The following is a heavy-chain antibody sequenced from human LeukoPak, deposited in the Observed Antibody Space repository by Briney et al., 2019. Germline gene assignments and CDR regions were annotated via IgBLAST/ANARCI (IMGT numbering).Heavy chain of an antibody. CDR1: GFTFSSYA. Sequence: GGSLRLSCAASGFTFSSYAMSWVRQAPGKGLEWASAISGSGGSTYYADSVKGRFTISRDNSKNTLYLQMNSLRAEDTAVYYCAKGYYDILTGYYPYYYYGMDVWGQGTTVTVSS. CDR2: ISGSGGST. J-gene: IGHJ6*02. D-gene: IGHD3-9*01. CDR3: AKGYYDILTGYYPYYYYGMDV. V-gene: IGHV3-23*01.